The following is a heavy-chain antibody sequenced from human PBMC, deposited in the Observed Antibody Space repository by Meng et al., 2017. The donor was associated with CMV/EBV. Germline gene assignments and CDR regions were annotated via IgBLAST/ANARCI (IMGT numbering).Heavy chain of an antibody. J-gene: IGHJ4*02. D-gene: IGHD1-26*01. CDR1: GFTFSNYG. Sequence: GESLKISCAASGFTFSNYGMYWVRQAPGKGLEWVTFIRYDGSNKYYADSVKGRFTISRDNSKNTLFLQMNSLRAEDTAVYYCARDGVGATTGFDYWGQGTLVTVSS. CDR2: IRYDGSNK. CDR3: ARDGVGATTGFDY. V-gene: IGHV3-30*02.